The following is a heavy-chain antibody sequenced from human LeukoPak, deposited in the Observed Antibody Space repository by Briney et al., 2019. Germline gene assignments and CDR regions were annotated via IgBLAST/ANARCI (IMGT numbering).Heavy chain of an antibody. D-gene: IGHD3-3*01. CDR1: GFTFSSYA. J-gene: IGHJ4*02. CDR2: ISNSGNTI. CDR3: AKAWSGPDLDY. V-gene: IGHV3-48*04. Sequence: GGSLRLSCAASGFTFSSYAMSWVRQAPGKGLEWVSYISNSGNTIYYADSVKGRFTISRDNAKNSLYLQMSSLRAEDTAVYYCAKAWSGPDLDYWGQGTLVTVSS.